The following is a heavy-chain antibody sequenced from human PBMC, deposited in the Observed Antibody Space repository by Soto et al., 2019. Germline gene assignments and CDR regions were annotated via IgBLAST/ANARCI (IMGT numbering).Heavy chain of an antibody. CDR1: GYTFTIYD. D-gene: IGHD3-3*01. CDR2: MNPNSGNT. J-gene: IGHJ4*02. CDR3: ARGTYYDFWSGYYTGEFDY. Sequence: ASVKVSCKASGYTFTIYDINWVRQATGQGLEWMGWMNPNSGNTGYAQKFQGRVTMTRNTSISTAYMELSSLRSEDTAVYYCARGTYYDFWSGYYTGEFDYWGQGTLVTVSS. V-gene: IGHV1-8*01.